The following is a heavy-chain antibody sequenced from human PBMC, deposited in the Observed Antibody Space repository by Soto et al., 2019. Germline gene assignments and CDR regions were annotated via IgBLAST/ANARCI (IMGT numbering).Heavy chain of an antibody. CDR3: ARVADCSSTSCYAHYFDY. CDR1: GGSFSGYY. Sequence: HSETLSLTCAVYGGSFSGYYWSWIRQPPGKGLEWIGEINHSGSTNYNPSLKSRVTISVDTSKNQFSLKLSSVTAADTAVYYCARVADCSSTSCYAHYFDYWGQGTLVTVSS. V-gene: IGHV4-34*01. D-gene: IGHD2-2*01. J-gene: IGHJ4*02. CDR2: INHSGST.